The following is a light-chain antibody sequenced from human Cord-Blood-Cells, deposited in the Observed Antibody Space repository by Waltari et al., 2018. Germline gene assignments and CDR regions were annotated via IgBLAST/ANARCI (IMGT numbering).Light chain of an antibody. V-gene: IGKV1-5*01. CDR3: QQYNSYSPGYT. CDR2: DAS. J-gene: IGKJ2*01. Sequence: DIKMTRSPSTLSASVGDRVTITCRASQSISSWLAWYQQKPGKAPKLLIYDASSLESGVPSRFSGSGSGTEFTLTISSLQPDDFATYYCQQYNSYSPGYTFGQGTKLEIK. CDR1: QSISSW.